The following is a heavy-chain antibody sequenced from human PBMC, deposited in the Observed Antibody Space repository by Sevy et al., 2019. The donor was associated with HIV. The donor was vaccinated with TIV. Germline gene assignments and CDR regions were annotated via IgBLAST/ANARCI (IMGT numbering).Heavy chain of an antibody. CDR2: IKRDGSEK. D-gene: IGHD2-2*01. Sequence: GGSLRRSCAASGFTFSNYWMSWVRQAPGKGLEWVANIKRDGSEKYYMASVKGRFTISRDNARNSLYLQINSLRAEDTAMYYCARDCSSTSCLWGLDVCVQGTTVTVSS. J-gene: IGHJ6*02. V-gene: IGHV3-7*03. CDR3: ARDCSSTSCLWGLDV. CDR1: GFTFSNYW.